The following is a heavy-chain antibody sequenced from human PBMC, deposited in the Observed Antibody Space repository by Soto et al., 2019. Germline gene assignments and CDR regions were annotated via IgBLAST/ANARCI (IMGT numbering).Heavy chain of an antibody. Sequence: PSETLSLTCTVSGGAVNSTVYYWGWIRQPPGKGLEWIGSCNYGGPTYYSPSLQSRVTISLDTAKNHFSLNLRSVTAADTAVYYCARHGAYSTSVYYYYGMDVWGQGTTVTVSS. CDR3: ARHGAYSTSVYYYYGMDV. CDR2: CNYGGPT. V-gene: IGHV4-39*01. J-gene: IGHJ6*01. D-gene: IGHD6-13*01. CDR1: GGAVNSTVYY.